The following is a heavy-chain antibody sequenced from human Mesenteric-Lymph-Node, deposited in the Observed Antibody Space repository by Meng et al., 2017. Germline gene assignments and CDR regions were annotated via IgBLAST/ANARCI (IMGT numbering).Heavy chain of an antibody. CDR1: GGSLRGYY. V-gene: IGHV4-34*02. J-gene: IGHJ4*02. CDR3: ARGGATPMIIKY. CDR2: VYHNGVT. Sequence: QVQLKQWGAEVVKPEETRSLTCAVYGGSLRGYYWSWIRPPPGKGLEWMGEVYHNGVTKYSPSLRSRVVISIDTSKNQFSLNLRSVSAADTAMYYCARGGATPMIIKYWGPGTLVTVSS. D-gene: IGHD3-10*01.